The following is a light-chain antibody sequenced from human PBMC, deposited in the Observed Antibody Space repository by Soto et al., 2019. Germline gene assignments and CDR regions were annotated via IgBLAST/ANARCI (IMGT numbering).Light chain of an antibody. CDR2: AAS. Sequence: DIQLTQSPSFLSASLGDRATLSCRASQGISSYLAWYQQKQGKAPKLLIYAASTLQSGVPSRFSGSGSGTEFTLAITSLQPEDFATYDCQQVNSYPITFGQGTRLEIK. V-gene: IGKV1-9*01. CDR1: QGISSY. CDR3: QQVNSYPIT. J-gene: IGKJ5*01.